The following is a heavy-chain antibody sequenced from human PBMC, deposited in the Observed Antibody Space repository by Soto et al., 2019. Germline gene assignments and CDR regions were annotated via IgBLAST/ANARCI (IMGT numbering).Heavy chain of an antibody. CDR1: GGSISSGGYS. V-gene: IGHV4-30-2*01. CDR3: AAGGGLPRYY. CDR2: IFLIGST. Sequence: SETLSLTCAVSGGSISSGGYSWSWIRQPPGKGLEWIGFIFLIGSTFYNPSLKSRVTFSVDRSKTQFSLKLSFLTAAETAVYYCAAGGGLPRYYWGQGTLVTSPQ. D-gene: IGHD5-12*01. J-gene: IGHJ4*02.